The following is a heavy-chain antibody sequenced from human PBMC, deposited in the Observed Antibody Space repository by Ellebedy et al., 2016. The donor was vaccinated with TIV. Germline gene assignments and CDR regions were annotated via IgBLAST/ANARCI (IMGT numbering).Heavy chain of an antibody. J-gene: IGHJ4*02. Sequence: SETLSLTXAVYVESFSGFYWNWIRQPPGSGLEWVGEINDSGSTKYNPSLKSRVTISADKTKNQFSLKLTSVTAADTAVYYCAKSLHYSMSSFFDFWGQGTRVTVSS. D-gene: IGHD2-2*01. CDR3: AKSLHYSMSSFFDF. CDR1: VESFSGFY. V-gene: IGHV4-34*01. CDR2: INDSGST.